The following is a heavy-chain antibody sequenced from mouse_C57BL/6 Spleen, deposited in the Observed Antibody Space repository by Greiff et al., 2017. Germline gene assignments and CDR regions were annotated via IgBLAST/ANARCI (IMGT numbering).Heavy chain of an antibody. Sequence: EVKVVESGGDLVKPGGSLKLSCAASGFTFSSYGMSWVRQTPDKRLEWVATISSGGSYTYYPDSVKGRFTISRDNAKNTLYLQMSSLKSEDTAMYYCARESDYSNLYFDYWGQGTTLTVSS. CDR1: GFTFSSYG. CDR2: ISSGGSYT. V-gene: IGHV5-6*01. J-gene: IGHJ2*01. CDR3: ARESDYSNLYFDY. D-gene: IGHD2-5*01.